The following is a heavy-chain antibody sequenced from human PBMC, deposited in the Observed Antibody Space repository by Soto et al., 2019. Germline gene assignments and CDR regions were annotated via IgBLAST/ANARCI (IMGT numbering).Heavy chain of an antibody. J-gene: IGHJ4*02. Sequence: EVQLVESGGGVIQPGGSLRLSCAASGFAVSSKYMTWVRQAPGKGLEWVSVIYGGGTTYYADSVKGRFTISIDTSKNTLYAEMNRLRAEDTAVYYCVQTTGWPGFDFWGQGTLVTVSS. D-gene: IGHD6-19*01. CDR1: GFAVSSKY. CDR2: IYGGGTT. CDR3: VQTTGWPGFDF. V-gene: IGHV3-53*01.